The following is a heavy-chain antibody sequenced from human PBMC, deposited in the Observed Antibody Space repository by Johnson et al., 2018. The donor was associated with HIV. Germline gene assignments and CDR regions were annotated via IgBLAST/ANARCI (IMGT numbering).Heavy chain of an antibody. Sequence: QVLLVESGGGVVQPGRSLRLSCAASGFTFSTYGMHWVRQAPGMGLEWVAVISYDGSAYYYADSVMGRFTISRDSSKSTIYLQMNSMKREDTAVYFCSKPPSMGSDAFDIWGQGTMVTVS. CDR3: SKPPSMGSDAFDI. CDR1: GFTFSTYG. V-gene: IGHV3-30*18. CDR2: ISYDGSAY. D-gene: IGHD3-16*01. J-gene: IGHJ3*02.